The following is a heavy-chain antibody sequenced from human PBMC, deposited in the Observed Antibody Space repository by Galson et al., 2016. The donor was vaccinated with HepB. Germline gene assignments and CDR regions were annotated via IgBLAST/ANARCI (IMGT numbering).Heavy chain of an antibody. CDR1: GFTFSSDW. J-gene: IGHJ5*02. CDR3: ARDSAAAGTEGFDP. V-gene: IGHV3-74*01. CDR2: INSDGSRT. D-gene: IGHD6-13*01. Sequence: SLRLSCAASGFTFSSDWMYWVRQAPGKGLVWVSRINSDGSRTNYADSVKGRFTISRDNAKNTMYLQMNSLRAEDTAVYYCARDSAAAGTEGFDPWGQGTAVTVSS.